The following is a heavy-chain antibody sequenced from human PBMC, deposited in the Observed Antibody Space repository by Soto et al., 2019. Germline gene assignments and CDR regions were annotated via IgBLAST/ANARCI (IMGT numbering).Heavy chain of an antibody. CDR2: INSDGSST. D-gene: IGHD6-19*01. CDR3: ASGGIAVH. CDR1: GFTFINNW. V-gene: IGHV3-74*01. J-gene: IGHJ4*02. Sequence: EVQLVESGGGLVQPGGSLSLSCAASGFTFINNWMHCVRQAPGQVPVWVSRINSDGSSTYYADSVKGRFTISRENAKKTLYLQINSLSADDTAVYYCASGGIAVHCVQGTLGTVSS.